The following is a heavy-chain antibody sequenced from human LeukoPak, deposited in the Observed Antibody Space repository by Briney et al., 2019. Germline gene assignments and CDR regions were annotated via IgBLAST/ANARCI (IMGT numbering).Heavy chain of an antibody. CDR2: ISWNSGSI. CDR3: AKSPRYYYDSSGFDY. Sequence: GGSLRLSCAASGFTFDDYATHWVRQAPGKGLEWVSGISWNSGSIGYADSVKGRFTISRDSAKNSLYLQMNSPRAEDTALYYCAKSPRYYYDSSGFDYWGQGTLVTVSS. CDR1: GFTFDDYA. D-gene: IGHD3-22*01. V-gene: IGHV3-9*01. J-gene: IGHJ4*02.